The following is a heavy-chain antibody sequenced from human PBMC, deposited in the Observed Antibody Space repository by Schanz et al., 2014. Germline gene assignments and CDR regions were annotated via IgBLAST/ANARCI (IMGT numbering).Heavy chain of an antibody. CDR1: GGSISSGAYY. Sequence: QVQLQESGPGLVKPSQTLSLTCSVSGGSISSGAYYWSWIRQHPGKGLEWIGYIYYTGSTYYNPSHKIRVTISVDTSKNHFSLKLTSVTAADTAVYYCAGGYCTSTSCRYSAFDIWGQGTMVTVSS. J-gene: IGHJ3*02. CDR3: AGGYCTSTSCRYSAFDI. D-gene: IGHD2-2*01. CDR2: IYYTGST. V-gene: IGHV4-31*03.